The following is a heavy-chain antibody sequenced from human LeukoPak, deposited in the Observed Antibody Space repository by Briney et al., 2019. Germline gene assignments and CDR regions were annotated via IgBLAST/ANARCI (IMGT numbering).Heavy chain of an antibody. CDR1: GFIVSGDF. CDR2: IYSDGST. J-gene: IGHJ4*02. CDR3: ARERGRGRDSPWFDY. V-gene: IGHV3-53*01. Sequence: GGSLRLSCAASGFIVSGDFMSWVRQAPGKGLEWVSVIYSDGSTYYADSVKGRFTISRDSSKNTLDLQMTGLRAEDTAVYYCARERGRGRDSPWFDYWGQGTLVTVSS. D-gene: IGHD1-26*01.